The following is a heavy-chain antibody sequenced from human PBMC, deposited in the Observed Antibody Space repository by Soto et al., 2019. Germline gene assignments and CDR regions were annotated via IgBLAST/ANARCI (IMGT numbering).Heavy chain of an antibody. CDR1: GYTFSNYC. Sequence: GASVKVSCKASGYTFSNYCVSWVRHAPGQGLEWMGWISAYNGNTNYAQKLQGRVTMTTDTSTSTAYMELRSLRSDDTAVYYCARDVVVAATCLGHWGQGTLVTVSS. CDR3: ARDVVVAATCLGH. J-gene: IGHJ5*02. CDR2: ISAYNGNT. D-gene: IGHD2-15*01. V-gene: IGHV1-18*01.